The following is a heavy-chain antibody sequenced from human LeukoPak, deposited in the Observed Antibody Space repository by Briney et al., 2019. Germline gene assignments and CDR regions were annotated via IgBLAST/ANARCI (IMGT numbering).Heavy chain of an antibody. CDR3: ATTLGLWFGELLSRLTSPKRHFDAFDI. D-gene: IGHD3-10*01. V-gene: IGHV1-8*01. CDR2: MNPNSGNT. CDR1: GYTFASYD. Sequence: ASVKVSCKASGYTFASYDINWVRQATGQGLEWMGWMNPNSGNTGYTQKFQGRVTMTEDTSTDTAYMELSSLRSEDTAVYYCATTLGLWFGELLSRLTSPKRHFDAFDIWGQGTMVTVSS. J-gene: IGHJ3*02.